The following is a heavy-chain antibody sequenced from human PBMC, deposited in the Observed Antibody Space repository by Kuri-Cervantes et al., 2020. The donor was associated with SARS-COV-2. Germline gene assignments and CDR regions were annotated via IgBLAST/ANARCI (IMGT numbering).Heavy chain of an antibody. V-gene: IGHV4-39*02. CDR3: ARDLRQQLAYGMDV. CDR1: GGSISSSSYY. J-gene: IGHJ6*02. Sequence: SETLSLTCTVSGGSISSSSYYWGWIRQPPGKGLEWIGSIYYSGSTYYNPSLKSRVTISVDTSKNQFSLKLSSVTAADTAVYYCARDLRQQLAYGMDVWGQGTTVTVSS. D-gene: IGHD6-13*01. CDR2: IYYSGST.